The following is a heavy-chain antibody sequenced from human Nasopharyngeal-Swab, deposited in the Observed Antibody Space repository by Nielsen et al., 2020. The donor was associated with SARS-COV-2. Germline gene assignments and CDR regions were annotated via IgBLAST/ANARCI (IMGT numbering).Heavy chain of an antibody. V-gene: IGHV1-69*06. CDR3: ARKVLEGYYYYGMDV. Sequence: SVTVSCKPSVGTFRRYAISWVRQAPGQGLEWMGGIIPIFGTANYAQKFQGRVTITADKSTSTAYMELSSLRSEDTAVYYCARKVLEGYYYYGMDVWGQGTTVTVSS. D-gene: IGHD3-3*01. CDR2: IIPIFGTA. CDR1: VGTFRRYA. J-gene: IGHJ6*02.